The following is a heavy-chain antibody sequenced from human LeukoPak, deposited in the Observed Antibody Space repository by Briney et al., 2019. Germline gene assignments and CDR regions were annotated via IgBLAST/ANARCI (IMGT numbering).Heavy chain of an antibody. Sequence: GGSLRLSCAASGFTFSSYGMHWVRRAPGKGLEWVAFIRYDGSNKYYADSVKGRFTISRDNSKNTLYLQMNSLRAEDTAVYYCAKGGTMGRYYFDYWGQGTLVTVSS. CDR3: AKGGTMGRYYFDY. V-gene: IGHV3-30*02. CDR1: GFTFSSYG. D-gene: IGHD3-10*01. J-gene: IGHJ4*02. CDR2: IRYDGSNK.